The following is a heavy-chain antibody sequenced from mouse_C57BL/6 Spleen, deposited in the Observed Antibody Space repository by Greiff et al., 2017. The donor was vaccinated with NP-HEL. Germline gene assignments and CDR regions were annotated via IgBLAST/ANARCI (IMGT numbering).Heavy chain of an antibody. V-gene: IGHV1-82*01. CDR3: ARDHYYAMDY. CDR1: GYAFSSSW. CDR2: IYPGDGDT. J-gene: IGHJ4*01. Sequence: QVQLQQSGPELVKPGASVKISCKASGYAFSSSWMNWVKQRPGKGLEWIGRIYPGDGDTNYNRKFKGKATLTADKSSSAAYMLLSSLTSEDAAVYFGARDHYYAMDYWGQGTSVTVSS.